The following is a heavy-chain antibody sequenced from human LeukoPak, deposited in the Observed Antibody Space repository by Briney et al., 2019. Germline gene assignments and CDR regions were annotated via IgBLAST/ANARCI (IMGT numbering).Heavy chain of an antibody. Sequence: PGGSLRLSCTASGFTFGDYAMSWVRQAPGKGLEWVGFIRSKAYGGTTEYAASVKGRFTISRDDSKSIAYLQMNSLKTEDTAVYYCTRGGSCSSTSCYARRNWWFDPWGQGTLVTVSS. CDR2: IRSKAYGGTT. V-gene: IGHV3-49*04. J-gene: IGHJ5*02. CDR3: TRGGSCSSTSCYARRNWWFDP. D-gene: IGHD2-2*01. CDR1: GFTFGDYA.